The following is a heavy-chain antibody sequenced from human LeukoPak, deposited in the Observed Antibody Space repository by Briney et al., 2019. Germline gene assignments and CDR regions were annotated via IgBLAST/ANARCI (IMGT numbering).Heavy chain of an antibody. CDR2: ISGSGDST. Sequence: GGSLRLSCAASGFTFSSYAMSCVRQAPGKGLEWVSGISGSGDSTYYADSVKGRFTISRDNSKNTLYLQMNSLRAEDTAVYYCAKDLVVSNYCIITTCFQPRAFDIWGQGTMVTVSS. CDR3: AKDLVVSNYCIITTCFQPRAFDI. V-gene: IGHV3-23*01. CDR1: GFTFSSYA. J-gene: IGHJ3*02. D-gene: IGHD2-2*01.